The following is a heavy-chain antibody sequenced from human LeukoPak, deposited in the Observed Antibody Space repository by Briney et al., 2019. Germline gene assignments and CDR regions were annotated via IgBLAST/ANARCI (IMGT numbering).Heavy chain of an antibody. CDR2: IIPIFGAA. CDR1: GGTFSSYA. D-gene: IGHD5-18*01. J-gene: IGHJ4*02. CDR3: AREESGYSYGGPFDY. V-gene: IGHV1-69*01. Sequence: SVKVSCKASGGTFSSYAISWVRQAPGQGLEWMGGIIPIFGAANYAQKFQGRVTITADESTSTAYMELSSLRSEDTAVYYCAREESGYSYGGPFDYWGQGTLVTVSS.